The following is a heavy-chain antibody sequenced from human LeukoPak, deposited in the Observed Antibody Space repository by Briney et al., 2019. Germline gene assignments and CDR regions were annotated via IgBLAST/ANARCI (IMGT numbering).Heavy chain of an antibody. Sequence: GGSLRLSCLASGFTFSDFYMIWIRQAPGKGLECVSYIGGSGSGIHYTDSVKGRFTISRDNAKNSLFLQMDSLRAEDTAVYYCARVGGGNAFDIWGQGTMVTVSS. CDR2: IGGSGSGI. J-gene: IGHJ3*02. V-gene: IGHV3-11*01. D-gene: IGHD1-26*01. CDR1: GFTFSDFY. CDR3: ARVGGGNAFDI.